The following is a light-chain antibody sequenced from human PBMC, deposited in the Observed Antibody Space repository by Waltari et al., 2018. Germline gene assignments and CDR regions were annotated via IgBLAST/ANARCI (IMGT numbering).Light chain of an antibody. CDR3: QQSSNLPYT. CDR1: QSIATR. Sequence: DIQMTQSPSSLSASEGDRVTITCRASQSIATRVNWYQQKPGKAPKVLIFDASTLQTGVPSRFSGSASGTHFTLTISSLQPEDSATYFCQQSSNLPYTFGQGTKLEIK. V-gene: IGKV1-39*01. J-gene: IGKJ2*01. CDR2: DAS.